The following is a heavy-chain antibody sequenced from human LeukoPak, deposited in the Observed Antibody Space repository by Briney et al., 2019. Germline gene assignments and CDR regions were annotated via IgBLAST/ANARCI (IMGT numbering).Heavy chain of an antibody. CDR3: ARDAISNNWNLRYYYYGMDV. D-gene: IGHD1-1*01. V-gene: IGHV3-23*01. CDR2: ISGSGGST. J-gene: IGHJ6*02. Sequence: GGSLRLSCAASGFTFSAYAMSWVRQAPGKGLEWVSVISGSGGSTYYADSVKGRFTISRDNAKNSPYLQMNSLRAEDTAVYYCARDAISNNWNLRYYYYGMDVWGQGTTVTVSS. CDR1: GFTFSAYA.